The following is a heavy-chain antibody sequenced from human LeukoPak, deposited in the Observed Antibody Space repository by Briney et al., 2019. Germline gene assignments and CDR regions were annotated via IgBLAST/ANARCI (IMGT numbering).Heavy chain of an antibody. Sequence: ASVKVSCKSSGYTFTDYYIHWVRQAPGQGLEWMGRINPNSGGTDYVQKFQGRVTMTRDTSLTTAYMDLTRLRSNDTAIYYCTREGTRTSAFDIWGQGTMVAVSS. CDR1: GYTFTDYY. V-gene: IGHV1-2*06. J-gene: IGHJ3*02. CDR2: INPNSGGT. D-gene: IGHD1-1*01. CDR3: TREGTRTSAFDI.